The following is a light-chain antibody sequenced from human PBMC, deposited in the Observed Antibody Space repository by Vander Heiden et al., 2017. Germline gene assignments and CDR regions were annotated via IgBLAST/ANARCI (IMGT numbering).Light chain of an antibody. CDR3: SSYTGSSTPVV. CDR2: EVS. V-gene: IGLV2-18*02. Sequence: QSALTQPPSVSGSPGQSVTISCTGTSSDVGSYNRVSWYQQPPGTAPKLMIYEVSNRPSGVPDRFSGSKSGNTASLTISGLQAEDEADYYCSSYTGSSTPVVFGGGTKLTGL. J-gene: IGLJ2*01. CDR1: SSDVGSYNR.